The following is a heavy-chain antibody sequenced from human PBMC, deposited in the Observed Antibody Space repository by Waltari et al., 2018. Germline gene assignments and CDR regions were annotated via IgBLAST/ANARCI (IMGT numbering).Heavy chain of an antibody. V-gene: IGHV3-7*04. CDR3: ARGVGNY. CDR1: GFTFSSYW. Sequence: EVQLVESGGGLVQPGGSLRLSCAASGFTFSSYWMRWVRQAPGKGLEGGANIKQDGSEKIYGDSVKGRVTISRDNDKNSLYLQMNRLRAEDTAVYYCARGVGNYWGQGTLVTVSS. J-gene: IGHJ4*02. D-gene: IGHD1-1*01. CDR2: IKQDGSEK.